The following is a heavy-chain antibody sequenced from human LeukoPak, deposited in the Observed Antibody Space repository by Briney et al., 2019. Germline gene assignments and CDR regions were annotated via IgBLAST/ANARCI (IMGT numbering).Heavy chain of an antibody. D-gene: IGHD2-2*01. V-gene: IGHV3-23*01. CDR1: GFTFSTYG. J-gene: IGHJ6*03. CDR2: ISGSGGST. Sequence: PGGSLRLSCAASGFTFSTYGMHWVRQAPGKGLEWVSAISGSGGSTYYADSVKGRFTISRDNSKNTLYLQMNSLRAEDTAVYYCAKFGEGCSSTSCRRNYYYYYYMDVWGKGTTVTVSS. CDR3: AKFGEGCSSTSCRRNYYYYYYMDV.